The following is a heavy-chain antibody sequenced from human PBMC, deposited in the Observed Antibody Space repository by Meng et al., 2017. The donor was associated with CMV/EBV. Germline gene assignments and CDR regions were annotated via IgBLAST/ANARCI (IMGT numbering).Heavy chain of an antibody. V-gene: IGHV4-28*05. CDR1: GYSISSSNW. Sequence: VQLQESGPGLVKPSDTLSLTCAVPGYSISSSNWWGWIRQPPGKGLEWIGYIYYSGSIYYNPSLKSRVTMSVGTSKNQFSLKLSSVTAVDTAVYYCARTTYYYDSSGYTGGWFDPWGPGTMVPVSA. CDR2: IYYSGSI. J-gene: IGHJ5*02. D-gene: IGHD3-22*01. CDR3: ARTTYYYDSSGYTGGWFDP.